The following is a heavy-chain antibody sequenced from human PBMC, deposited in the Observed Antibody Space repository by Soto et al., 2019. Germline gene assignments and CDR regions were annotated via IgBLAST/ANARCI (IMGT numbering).Heavy chain of an antibody. V-gene: IGHV3-48*03. D-gene: IGHD6-6*01. CDR3: ARLSIAARRRYFDY. CDR1: GFTFSSFE. J-gene: IGHJ4*02. Sequence: GGSLRLSCAASGFTFSSFEMNWVRQAPGKGLEWVSYISSSGSTIYYADSVKGRFTISRDNAKNSLYLQMNSLRAEDTAVYYCARLSIAARRRYFDYWGQGTLVTVSS. CDR2: ISSSGSTI.